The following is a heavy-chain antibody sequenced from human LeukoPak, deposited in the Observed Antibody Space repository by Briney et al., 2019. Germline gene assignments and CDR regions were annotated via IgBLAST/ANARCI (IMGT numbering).Heavy chain of an antibody. Sequence: GGSLRLSCAASGFTFSSYGMHWVRQAPGKGLEWVAVISYDGSNKYYADSVKGRFTISRDDSKNTLYLQVNSLRAEDTAVYYCAKGQYASGWNSGNYWGQGTLVTVSS. J-gene: IGHJ4*02. CDR1: GFTFSSYG. CDR2: ISYDGSNK. CDR3: AKGQYASGWNSGNY. D-gene: IGHD1/OR15-1a*01. V-gene: IGHV3-30*18.